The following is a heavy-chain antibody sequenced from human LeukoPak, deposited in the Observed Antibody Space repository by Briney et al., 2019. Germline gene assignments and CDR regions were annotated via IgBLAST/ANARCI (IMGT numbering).Heavy chain of an antibody. CDR1: GGTFSSYA. J-gene: IGHJ4*02. V-gene: IGHV1-69*13. CDR3: ARSEEGGWLQPTVVY. D-gene: IGHD5-24*01. CDR2: IIPIFGTA. Sequence: PWASVKVSCKASGGTFSSYAISWVRQAPGQGLEWMGGIIPIFGTANYAQKFQGRVTITADESTSTAYMELSSLRSEDTAVYYCARSEEGGWLQPTVVYWGQGTLVTVSS.